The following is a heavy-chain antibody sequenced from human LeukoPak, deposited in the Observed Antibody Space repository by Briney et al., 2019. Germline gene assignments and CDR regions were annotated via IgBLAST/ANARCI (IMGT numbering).Heavy chain of an antibody. J-gene: IGHJ4*02. Sequence: GGSLRLSRSASGFIFSNYWMSWVRQAPGKGLEWVANINQDGREKYYVDSVRGRFTISRDSAKNSLSLQMNSLRAEDTALYYCARDKSYGDSEDYWGQGTLVTVSS. V-gene: IGHV3-7*05. D-gene: IGHD4-17*01. CDR3: ARDKSYGDSEDY. CDR2: INQDGREK. CDR1: GFIFSNYW.